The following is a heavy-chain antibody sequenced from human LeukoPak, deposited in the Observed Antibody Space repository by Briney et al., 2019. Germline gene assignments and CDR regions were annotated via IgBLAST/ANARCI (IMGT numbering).Heavy chain of an antibody. CDR1: GYTFTSYD. Sequence: ASVKVSCKASGYTFTSYDINWVRQATGQGLEWMGWMNPNSGNTGYAQKFQGRVTMTRNTSISTAYMELSSLRSEDTAVYYCARVLDVVVTAIFGYWGQGTLVTVSS. CDR3: ARVLDVVVTAIFGY. J-gene: IGHJ4*02. CDR2: MNPNSGNT. V-gene: IGHV1-8*01. D-gene: IGHD2-21*02.